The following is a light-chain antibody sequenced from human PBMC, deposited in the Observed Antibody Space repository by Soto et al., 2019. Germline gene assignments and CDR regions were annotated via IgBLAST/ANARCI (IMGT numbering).Light chain of an antibody. Sequence: GDRVTITCRASQGISSYLAWYQQKPGKAPKLLIYAASTLQSGVPSRFSGSGSGTDFTLTISCLQSEDFATYYCQQYYSYPLTFGQGTKVDIK. J-gene: IGKJ1*01. CDR3: QQYYSYPLT. CDR2: AAS. CDR1: QGISSY. V-gene: IGKV1-8*01.